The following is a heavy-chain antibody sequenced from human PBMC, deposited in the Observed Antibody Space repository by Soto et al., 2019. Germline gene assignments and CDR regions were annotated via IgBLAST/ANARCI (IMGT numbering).Heavy chain of an antibody. CDR1: GFTVSSNF. CDR3: ARYYGDYGAFDI. J-gene: IGHJ3*02. D-gene: IGHD4-17*01. CDR2: IYTGGST. V-gene: IGHV3-53*01. Sequence: EVQLVESGGGLIQPGGSLRLSCAASGFTVSSNFMSWVRQAPGKGLEWVSVIYTGGSTYYADSVKGRFTISRDNSKNTLDLQMNSLRAEDTAVYYLARYYGDYGAFDIWGQGTMVTVSS.